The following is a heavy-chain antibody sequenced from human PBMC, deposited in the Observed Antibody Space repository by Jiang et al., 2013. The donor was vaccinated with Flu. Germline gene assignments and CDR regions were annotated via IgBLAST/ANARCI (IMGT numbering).Heavy chain of an antibody. V-gene: IGHV3-21*01. CDR1: GFTFSSYS. CDR3: ARQYYSNYVPEAFDI. D-gene: IGHD4-11*01. J-gene: IGHJ3*02. CDR2: ISSSSSYI. Sequence: VQLLESGGGLVKPGGSLRLSCAASGFTFSSYSMNWVRQAPGKGLEWVSSISSSSSYIYYADSVKGRFTISRDNAKNSLYLQMNSLRAEDTAVYYCARQYYSNYVPEAFDIWGQGTMVTVSS.